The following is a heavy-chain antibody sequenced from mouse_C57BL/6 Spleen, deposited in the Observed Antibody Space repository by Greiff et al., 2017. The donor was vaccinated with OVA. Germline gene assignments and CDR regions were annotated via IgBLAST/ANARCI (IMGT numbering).Heavy chain of an antibody. CDR2: ISYDGSN. CDR1: GYSITSGYY. J-gene: IGHJ1*03. V-gene: IGHV3-6*01. Sequence: EVKLVESGPGLVKPSQSLSLTCSVTGYSITSGYYWNWIRQFPGNKLEWMGYISYDGSNNYNPSLKNRISITRDTSKNQFFLKLNSVTTEDTATYYCAMIYDGYYGYFDVWGTGTTVTVSS. CDR3: AMIYDGYYGYFDV. D-gene: IGHD2-3*01.